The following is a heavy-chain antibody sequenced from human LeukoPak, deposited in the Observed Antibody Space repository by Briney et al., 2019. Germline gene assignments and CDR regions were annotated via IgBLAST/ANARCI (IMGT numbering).Heavy chain of an antibody. CDR1: GFTFSSYA. D-gene: IGHD3-10*01. J-gene: IGHJ6*04. V-gene: IGHV3-23*01. Sequence: PGGSLRLSCAASGFTFSSYAMSWVRQAPGKGLEWVSAISGSGGSTYYAASVKGRSTISRENSKNSLHLQMTIVRVEATAFYYCARRGSRQAPYFYYGMDVWGEGTTGTVSS. CDR3: ARRGSRQAPYFYYGMDV. CDR2: ISGSGGST.